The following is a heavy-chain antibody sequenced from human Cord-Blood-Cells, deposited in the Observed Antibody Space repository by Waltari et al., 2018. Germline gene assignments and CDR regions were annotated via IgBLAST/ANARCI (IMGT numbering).Heavy chain of an antibody. D-gene: IGHD6-13*01. CDR3: ATLFLRYSSSWVDY. CDR2: FDPEDGET. Sequence: QVQLVQSGAEVKKPGASVKVSCKVSGYTLTELSMHWVRQAPGKGIEWMGGFDPEDGETIYAQKYHGRVPMTEDTSTDTAYMELSSLRTEDTAVYYCATLFLRYSSSWVDYWGQGTLVTVSS. V-gene: IGHV1-24*01. J-gene: IGHJ4*02. CDR1: GYTLTELS.